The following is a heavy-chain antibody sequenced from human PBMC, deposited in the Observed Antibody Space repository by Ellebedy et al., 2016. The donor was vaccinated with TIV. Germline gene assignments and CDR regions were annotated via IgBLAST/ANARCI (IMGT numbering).Heavy chain of an antibody. D-gene: IGHD2-15*01. CDR3: ARPPNRPDCSGGSCYPDAFDI. J-gene: IGHJ3*02. CDR1: GFTFSSYA. Sequence: PGGSLRLSCAASGFTFSSYAMHWVRQAPGKGLEYVSAISSNGGSTYYANSVKGRFTISRDNAKNSLYLQMNSLRAEDTAVYYCARPPNRPDCSGGSCYPDAFDIWGQGTMVTVSS. CDR2: ISSNGGST. V-gene: IGHV3-64*01.